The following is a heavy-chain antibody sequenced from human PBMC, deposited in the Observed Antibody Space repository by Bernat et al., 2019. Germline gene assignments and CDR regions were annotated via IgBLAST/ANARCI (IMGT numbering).Heavy chain of an antibody. CDR3: QSEWHMITFGGVPDY. CDR1: GFTFSSYA. D-gene: IGHD3-16*01. J-gene: IGHJ4*02. Sequence: EVQLLESGGGLVQPGGSLRLSCAASGFTFSSYAMSWVRQAPGKGLEWVSAISGSGGSTCDADSVKGQYTVARRNSKNTLYLQMNSLGAEDTAVYYCQSEWHMITFGGVPDYWGQGTLVTVSS. CDR2: ISGSGGST. V-gene: IGHV3-23*01.